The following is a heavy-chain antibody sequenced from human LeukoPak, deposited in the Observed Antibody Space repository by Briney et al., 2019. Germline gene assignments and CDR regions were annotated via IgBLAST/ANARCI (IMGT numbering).Heavy chain of an antibody. V-gene: IGHV3-21*01. CDR1: GFTFSSYS. D-gene: IGHD3-3*01. CDR2: ISSSSSYI. CDR3: ARDRPYDFWSGYYTNDYFDY. Sequence: GRSLRLSCAASGFTFSSYSMNWVRQAPGKGLEWVSSISSSSSYIYYADSVKGRFTISRDNAKNSLYLQMNSLRAEDTAVYYCARDRPYDFWSGYYTNDYFDYWGQGTLVTVSS. J-gene: IGHJ4*02.